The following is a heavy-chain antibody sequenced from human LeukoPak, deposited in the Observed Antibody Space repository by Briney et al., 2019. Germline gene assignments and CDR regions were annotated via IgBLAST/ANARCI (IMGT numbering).Heavy chain of an antibody. CDR1: GFTFSYSS. J-gene: IGHJ5*02. CDR2: ISSSSYTI. CDR3: AREAITIFGVVRTQTTYGPHRFDP. Sequence: GGSLRLSCAASGFTFSYSSMNWVRQAPGKGLEWVSYISSSSYTIYYADSVKGRFTISRDNAKNSLYLQMNSLRPEDTAVYYCAREAITIFGVVRTQTTYGPHRFDPWGQGTLVTVSS. D-gene: IGHD3-3*01. V-gene: IGHV3-48*01.